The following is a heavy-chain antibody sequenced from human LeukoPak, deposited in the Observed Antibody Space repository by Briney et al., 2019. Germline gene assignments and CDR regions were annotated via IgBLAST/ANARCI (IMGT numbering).Heavy chain of an antibody. V-gene: IGHV5-51*01. Sequence: GESLKISCKGSGYSFTSYWIGWVRQMPGKGQEWMGIIYPGDSDTRYSPSFQGQVTISADKSISTAYLQWSSLKASDTAMYYCARHRRYCSSTSCYLNWFDPWGQGTLVTVSS. CDR2: IYPGDSDT. J-gene: IGHJ5*02. CDR3: ARHRRYCSSTSCYLNWFDP. D-gene: IGHD2-2*01. CDR1: GYSFTSYW.